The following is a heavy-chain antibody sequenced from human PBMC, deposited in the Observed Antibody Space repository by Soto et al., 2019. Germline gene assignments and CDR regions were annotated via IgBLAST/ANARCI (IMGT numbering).Heavy chain of an antibody. Sequence: EVQLWESGGGLVQPGGSLRLSCAASGFIFNNYALTWVRQSPGKGLEWVSTSGGSGGTTYYADSVKGRFTISRDSSKNTLSLQMNSLRVEDTATYYCASDWTGNTCPCLDVWGQGTTVSVSS. J-gene: IGHJ6*02. CDR3: ASDWTGNTCPCLDV. CDR2: SGGSGGTT. V-gene: IGHV3-23*01. D-gene: IGHD2-8*02. CDR1: GFIFNNYA.